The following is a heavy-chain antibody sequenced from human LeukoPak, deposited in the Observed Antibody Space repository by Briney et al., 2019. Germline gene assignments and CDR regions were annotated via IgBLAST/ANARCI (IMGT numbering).Heavy chain of an antibody. CDR2: ITGSSRYI. V-gene: IGHV3-21*01. CDR1: GFTFRTYS. J-gene: IGHJ3*02. Sequence: GGSLRLSCAASGFTFRTYSMNWVRQAPGKGLEWVSSITGSSRYIFYADSVKGRFTISRDNSKNTLYLQMNSLRAEDTAVYYCAREIAEKGAFDIWGQGTMVTVSS. D-gene: IGHD1-14*01. CDR3: AREIAEKGAFDI.